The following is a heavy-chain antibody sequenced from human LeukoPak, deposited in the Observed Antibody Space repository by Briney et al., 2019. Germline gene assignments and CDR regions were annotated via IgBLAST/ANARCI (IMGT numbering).Heavy chain of an antibody. D-gene: IGHD2-15*01. J-gene: IGHJ6*02. V-gene: IGHV4-61*08. CDR2: IYYSGST. CDR1: GGSISSGDYY. CDR3: AREGSAYGMDV. Sequence: SETLSLTCTVSGGSISSGDYYWSWIRQPPGKGLEWIGYIYYSGSTNYSPSLKSRVTISVDTSKNQFSLKLSSVTAADTAVYYCAREGSAYGMDVWGQGTTVIVSS.